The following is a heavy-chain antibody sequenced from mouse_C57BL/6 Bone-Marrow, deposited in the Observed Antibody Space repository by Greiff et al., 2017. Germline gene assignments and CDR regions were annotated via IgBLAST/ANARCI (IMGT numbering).Heavy chain of an antibody. CDR2: IDPSDSYT. V-gene: IGHV1-50*01. CDR1: GYTFTSYW. CDR3: ARPDYYGPMDY. Sequence: QVQLQQPGAELVKPGASVKLSCKASGYTFTSYWMQWVKQRPGQGLAWIGEIDPSDSYTNYNQKFKGKAPLTVDTSSSTAYMQLSSLTSEDSAVYYGARPDYYGPMDYWGQGTSVTVSS. J-gene: IGHJ4*01. D-gene: IGHD1-2*01.